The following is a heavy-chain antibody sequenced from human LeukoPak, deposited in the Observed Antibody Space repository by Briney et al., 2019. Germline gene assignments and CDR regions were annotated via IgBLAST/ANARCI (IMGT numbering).Heavy chain of an antibody. CDR3: AREDTAPD. J-gene: IGHJ4*02. Sequence: ASVKVSCKASGYTFTGYYMHWVRQAPGQGLEWMGWINPNSGGTNYAQKLRGRVTMTTDTSTSTAYMELRSLRSDDTAVYYCAREDTAPDWGQGTLVTVSS. CDR1: GYTFTGYY. D-gene: IGHD5-18*01. V-gene: IGHV1-2*02. CDR2: INPNSGGT.